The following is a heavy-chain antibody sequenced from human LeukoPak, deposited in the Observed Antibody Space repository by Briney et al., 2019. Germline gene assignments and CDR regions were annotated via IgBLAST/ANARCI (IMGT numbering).Heavy chain of an antibody. CDR3: ARVYYDSSGPFYYFDY. J-gene: IGHJ4*02. V-gene: IGHV1-69*05. CDR1: GYTFTSYG. D-gene: IGHD3-22*01. Sequence: ASVKVSCKASGYTFTSYGISWVRQAPGQGLEWMGRIIPIFGTANYAQKFQGRVTITTDESTSTAYMELSSLRSEDTAVYYCARVYYDSSGPFYYFDYWGQGTLVTVSS. CDR2: IIPIFGTA.